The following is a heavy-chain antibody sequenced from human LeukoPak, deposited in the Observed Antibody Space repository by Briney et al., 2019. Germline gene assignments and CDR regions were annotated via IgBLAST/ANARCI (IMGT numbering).Heavy chain of an antibody. J-gene: IGHJ5*02. CDR1: GASLNGHY. CDR2: GSDVGGT. D-gene: IGHD2-8*01. V-gene: IGHV4-34*01. CDR3: AQNGQNGFSFDP. Sequence: PSETLSLTCAVYGASLNGHYWSWVRQPPGKGLEWIGEGSDVGGTKYNPSLKSRVTISADMSKNQFSLKLSSVTAADTAVYYCAQNGQNGFSFDPWGQGTLVTVSS.